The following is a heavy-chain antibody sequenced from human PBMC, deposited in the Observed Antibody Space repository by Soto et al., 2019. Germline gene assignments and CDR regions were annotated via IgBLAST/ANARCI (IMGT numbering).Heavy chain of an antibody. Sequence: KTSDTLSLTCTVSGVSISSISYYWGWIRQPPGKGVELIGSIYYSGSNYYNPSLKSRVTISVDTSKNQFSLKLSSVTAADTAVYYCARKGEFRFLEWFDEDYYYGMDXRGQGTNVTVS. CDR1: GVSISSISYY. J-gene: IGHJ6*02. CDR3: ARKGEFRFLEWFDEDYYYGMDX. D-gene: IGHD3-3*01. CDR2: IYYSGSN. V-gene: IGHV4-39*01.